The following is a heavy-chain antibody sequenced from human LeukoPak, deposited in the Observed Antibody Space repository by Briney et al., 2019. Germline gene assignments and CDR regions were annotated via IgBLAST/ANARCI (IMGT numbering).Heavy chain of an antibody. CDR2: ISYDGSNK. J-gene: IGHJ1*01. CDR3: AKDRGGVYSSTSFVGYFQH. Sequence: GRSLRLSCAASGFTFSSYAMHWVRQAPGKGLEWVAVISYDGSNKYYADSVKGRFTISRDNSKNTLYLQMNSLRAEDTAVYYCAKDRGGVYSSTSFVGYFQHWGQGTLVTVSS. D-gene: IGHD2-2*01. V-gene: IGHV3-30-3*01. CDR1: GFTFSSYA.